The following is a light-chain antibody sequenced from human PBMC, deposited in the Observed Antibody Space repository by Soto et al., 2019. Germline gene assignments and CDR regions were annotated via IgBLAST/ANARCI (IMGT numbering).Light chain of an antibody. CDR1: QSISSY. J-gene: IGKJ4*01. V-gene: IGKV1-39*01. Sequence: SLSCVSASIRERVTITVRASQSISSYLNWYQQKPGKAPKLLIYAASSLQSGVPSRFSGSGSGTDFTLTISSLQPEDFVTYYCQQSYSTPLTFGGGTK. CDR2: AAS. CDR3: QQSYSTPLT.